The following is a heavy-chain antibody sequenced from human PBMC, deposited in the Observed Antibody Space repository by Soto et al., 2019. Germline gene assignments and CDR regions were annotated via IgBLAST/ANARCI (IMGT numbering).Heavy chain of an antibody. V-gene: IGHV1-69*01. J-gene: IGHJ6*02. CDR1: GGTFSGYA. D-gene: IGHD1-26*01. CDR3: ARVSQVSSGGSYYYYGMDV. CDR2: IIPIFGTA. Sequence: QVQLVQSGAEVKKPGSSVKVSCKASGGTFSGYAISWVRQAPGQGLEWMGGIIPIFGTANYAQKFQGRVTITADESTSTAYMELSSLRSEETAVYYCARVSQVSSGGSYYYYGMDVWGQGTTVTVSS.